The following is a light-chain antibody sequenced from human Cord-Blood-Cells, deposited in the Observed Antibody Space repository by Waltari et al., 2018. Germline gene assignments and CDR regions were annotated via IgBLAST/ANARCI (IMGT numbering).Light chain of an antibody. CDR2: DVS. CDR3: SSYTSSSTWV. J-gene: IGLJ3*02. CDR1: SSDVGGYNY. V-gene: IGLV2-14*01. Sequence: QSALTQPAPVSGSPGQSIPISCTGTSSDVGGYNYVSWYQQHPGKAPKLMIYDVSKRPSGVSNRFSGSKSGNTASLTISGLQAEDEADYYCSSYTSSSTWVFGGGTKLTVL.